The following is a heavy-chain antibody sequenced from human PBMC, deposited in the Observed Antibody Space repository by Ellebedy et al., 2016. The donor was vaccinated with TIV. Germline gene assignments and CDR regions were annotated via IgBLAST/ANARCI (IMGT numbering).Heavy chain of an antibody. CDR3: ARYYDSSGFLDY. D-gene: IGHD3-22*01. Sequence: AASVKVSCKASGYTFTGYYIHWVRQAPGQGLEWMGWINPNSGGTNYEQKFQGRVTMTGDTSISTAYMELSRLRSDDTAVYYCARYYDSSGFLDYWGQGTLVTVSS. J-gene: IGHJ4*02. V-gene: IGHV1-2*02. CDR2: INPNSGGT. CDR1: GYTFTGYY.